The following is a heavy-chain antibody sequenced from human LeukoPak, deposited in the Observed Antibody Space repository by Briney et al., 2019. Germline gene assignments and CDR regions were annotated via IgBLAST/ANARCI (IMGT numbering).Heavy chain of an antibody. D-gene: IGHD3-10*01. J-gene: IGHJ5*02. CDR2: INGDGSSI. Sequence: GGSLRLSCAASGFSSNSYWMHWARQAPGKGLVWVARINGDGSSINYADSVKGRFTISRDNAKDTLYLQMNSLRVEDTAVYYCARGRGPYGWFDPWGQGTLVTVSS. CDR1: GFSSNSYW. V-gene: IGHV3-74*01. CDR3: ARGRGPYGWFDP.